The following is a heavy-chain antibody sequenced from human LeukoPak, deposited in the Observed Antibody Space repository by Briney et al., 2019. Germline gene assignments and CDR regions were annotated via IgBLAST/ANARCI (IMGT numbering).Heavy chain of an antibody. V-gene: IGHV3-30-3*01. CDR3: ARESYYDSSGYYGGMDV. J-gene: IGHJ6*02. CDR2: ISYDGSNK. CDR1: GFTFSSYA. D-gene: IGHD3-22*01. Sequence: GGSLRLSCAASGFTFSSYAMHCVRQAPGKGLEWGAVISYDGSNKYYADSVKGRFTISRDNSKNTLYLQMNSLRAEDTAVYYCARESYYDSSGYYGGMDVWGQGTTVTVSS.